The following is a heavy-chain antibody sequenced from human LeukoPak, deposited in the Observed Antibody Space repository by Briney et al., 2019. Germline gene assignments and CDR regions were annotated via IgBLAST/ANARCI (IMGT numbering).Heavy chain of an antibody. V-gene: IGHV1-2*06. Sequence: ASVKVSCKASGYTFTGYYMHWVRQAPGQGLEWMGRINPNSGGTNYAQKFQGRVTMTRDTSISTAYMELSRLRSYDTAVYYCAREVFITIFGVVQTMDVWGQGTTVTVSS. D-gene: IGHD3-3*01. CDR3: AREVFITIFGVVQTMDV. J-gene: IGHJ6*02. CDR1: GYTFTGYY. CDR2: INPNSGGT.